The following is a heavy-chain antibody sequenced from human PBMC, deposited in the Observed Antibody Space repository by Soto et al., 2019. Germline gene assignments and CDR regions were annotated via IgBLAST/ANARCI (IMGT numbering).Heavy chain of an antibody. V-gene: IGHV4-30-2*01. CDR2: IYHSGST. Sequence: SETLSLTCAVSGGSISSGGYSWSWIRQPPGKGLEWIGYIYHSGSTYYNPSLKSRVTISVDRSKNQFSLKLSSVTAADTAVYYCAREYSSSWYPSFLDYWGQGTLVTVSS. CDR3: AREYSSSWYPSFLDY. D-gene: IGHD6-13*01. J-gene: IGHJ4*02. CDR1: GGSISSGGYS.